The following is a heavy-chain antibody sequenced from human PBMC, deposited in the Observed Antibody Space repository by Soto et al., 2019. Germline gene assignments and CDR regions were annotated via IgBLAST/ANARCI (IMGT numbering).Heavy chain of an antibody. CDR2: ISHTGST. CDR3: ARKEGSGWYNFDY. Sequence: SETLSLTCAVSGGFIRSTNWWSWVRQPPGKGLEWIGEISHTGSTNYNPSLKSRLTISVDKSKNQFSLKLTSVTAADTAVYYCARKEGSGWYNFDYWGQGTLVTVSS. D-gene: IGHD6-19*01. J-gene: IGHJ4*02. CDR1: GGFIRSTNW. V-gene: IGHV4-4*02.